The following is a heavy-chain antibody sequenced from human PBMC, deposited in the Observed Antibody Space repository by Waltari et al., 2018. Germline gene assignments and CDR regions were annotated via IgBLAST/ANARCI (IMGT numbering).Heavy chain of an antibody. CDR1: GFTFSATS. J-gene: IGHJ6*02. Sequence: EVQLVESGGGLIQPGGSLRVSCSASGFTFSATSVNWVRQAAGKGREWVSFISSGGKTIYYTDSVKGRFTISRDNAKNSLFLQMNSLRDEDTAVYYCARGITLDVWGQGTTVTVSS. CDR3: ARGITLDV. CDR2: ISSGGKTI. V-gene: IGHV3-48*02.